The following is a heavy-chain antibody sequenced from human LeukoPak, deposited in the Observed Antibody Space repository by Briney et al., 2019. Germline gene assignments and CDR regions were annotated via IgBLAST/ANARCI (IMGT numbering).Heavy chain of an antibody. Sequence: SETLSLTCTVSGGSISSYYWSWIRQPPGRGLEWIGYIYYSGSTNYNPSLKSRVTISVDTSKNQFSLKLSSVTAADTAVYYCAGTGRGYSYGYSGYYFDYWGQGTLVTVSS. D-gene: IGHD5-18*01. CDR1: GGSISSYY. CDR2: IYYSGST. V-gene: IGHV4-59*08. CDR3: AGTGRGYSYGYSGYYFDY. J-gene: IGHJ4*02.